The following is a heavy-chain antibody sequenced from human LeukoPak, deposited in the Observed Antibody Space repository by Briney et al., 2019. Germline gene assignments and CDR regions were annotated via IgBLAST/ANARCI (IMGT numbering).Heavy chain of an antibody. Sequence: ASVKVSCKASGGTFSRYAISWVRQAPGQGLEWMGGIIPMFGIANYAQKFQGRVTITADESTSTAYMELSSHRSDDTAVYYCARDRPYTGGWRGFDYWGQGTLVTVSS. CDR2: IIPMFGIA. D-gene: IGHD6-19*01. CDR3: ARDRPYTGGWRGFDY. J-gene: IGHJ4*02. CDR1: GGTFSRYA. V-gene: IGHV1-69*13.